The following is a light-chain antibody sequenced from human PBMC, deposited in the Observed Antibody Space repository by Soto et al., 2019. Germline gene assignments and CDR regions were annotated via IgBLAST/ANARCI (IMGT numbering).Light chain of an antibody. CDR1: QSISSH. CDR3: QQLRMYPST. J-gene: IGKJ4*01. V-gene: IGKV1-39*01. Sequence: DIQMTQSPSSLSASVGDRVTITCRASQSISSHLNWYQQKPGKAPKLLICAASTLLSGVPSRFSGSGSGTDFALTITSLQAEDFATYYCQQLRMYPSTFGGGTKVEIK. CDR2: AAS.